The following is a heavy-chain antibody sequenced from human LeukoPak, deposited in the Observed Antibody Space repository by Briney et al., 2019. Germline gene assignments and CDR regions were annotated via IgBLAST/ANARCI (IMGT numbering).Heavy chain of an antibody. CDR2: ISSSSSYI. V-gene: IGHV3-21*01. J-gene: IGHJ6*03. D-gene: IGHD5-12*01. CDR3: ARENSDYENYYYYMDV. Sequence: PGGTLRLSCAASGFTFSSYSMNWVRQAPGKGLEWVSSISSSSSYIYYADSVKGRFTISRDNAKNSLYLQMNSLRAEDTAVYYCARENSDYENYYYYMDVWGKGTTVTVSS. CDR1: GFTFSSYS.